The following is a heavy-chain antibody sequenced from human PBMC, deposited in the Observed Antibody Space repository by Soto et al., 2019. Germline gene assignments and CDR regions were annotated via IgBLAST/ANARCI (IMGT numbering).Heavy chain of an antibody. V-gene: IGHV3-30-3*01. CDR2: ISYDGSNK. D-gene: IGHD4-4*01. J-gene: IGHJ6*02. CDR1: GFTFSSYA. Sequence: QVQLVESGGGVVQPGRSLRLSCAASGFTFSSYAMHWVRQAPGKGLEWVAVISYDGSNKYYADSVKGRFTISRDSSKNTLYLQMNSLRAEDTAVYYCARDLSFYSNYYYYGMDVWGQGTTVTVSS. CDR3: ARDLSFYSNYYYYGMDV.